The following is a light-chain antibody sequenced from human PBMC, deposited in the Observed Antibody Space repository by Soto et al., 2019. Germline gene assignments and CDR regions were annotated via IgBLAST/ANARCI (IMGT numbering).Light chain of an antibody. V-gene: IGKV3-20*01. CDR1: QSGSSTY. CDR2: DAS. CDR3: QQYGSSPWT. Sequence: EIVLTQSPGTLSLSPGARATLSCRASQSGSSTYLAWYQQKPGQAPRVXIYDASSRATGIPDRFSGSGSGTDFTLTISRLEPEDFAVYYCQQYGSSPWTFGQGTKVDIK. J-gene: IGKJ1*01.